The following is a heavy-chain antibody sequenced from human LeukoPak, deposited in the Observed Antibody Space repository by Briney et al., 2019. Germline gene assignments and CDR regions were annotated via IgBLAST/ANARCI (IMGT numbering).Heavy chain of an antibody. CDR3: AKARKWGRVLGY. D-gene: IGHD7-27*01. CDR2: IRYDGSNK. V-gene: IGHV3-30*02. Sequence: PGGSLRLSCAASGFTFSSYGMHWVRQAPGKGLEWVTFIRYDGSNKYYADSVKGRFTISRDNSKNTLYLQMNSLRAEDTAVYYCAKARKWGRVLGYWGQGTLVTVSS. CDR1: GFTFSSYG. J-gene: IGHJ4*02.